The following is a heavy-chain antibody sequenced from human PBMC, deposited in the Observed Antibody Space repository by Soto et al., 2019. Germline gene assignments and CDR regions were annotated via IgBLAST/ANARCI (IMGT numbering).Heavy chain of an antibody. Sequence: ASVKVSCKASGYTYSIYGINCVRQAPGQGLEWMGWTRPNNGNTKYAQNLQGRVTMTTDTSTSTAYMELRSLRPDDTAVYYCVRDLDGSGSYYTDYWGQGTLVTVSS. V-gene: IGHV1-18*01. CDR3: VRDLDGSGSYYTDY. J-gene: IGHJ4*02. CDR2: TRPNNGNT. D-gene: IGHD3-10*01. CDR1: GYTYSIYG.